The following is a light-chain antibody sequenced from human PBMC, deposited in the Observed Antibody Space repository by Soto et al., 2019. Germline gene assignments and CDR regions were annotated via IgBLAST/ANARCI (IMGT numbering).Light chain of an antibody. J-gene: IGKJ1*01. V-gene: IGKV3-15*01. CDR3: QQYNNWPRWT. Sequence: EIVMTQSPATVSVSPGDRVTLSCRASQSVSSNLAWYQQKPGQAPRLLIYGASTRATGIPARFSGSGSGTEFTLTISSLQSEDFAVYYCQQYNNWPRWTFGQGTKVDIK. CDR2: GAS. CDR1: QSVSSN.